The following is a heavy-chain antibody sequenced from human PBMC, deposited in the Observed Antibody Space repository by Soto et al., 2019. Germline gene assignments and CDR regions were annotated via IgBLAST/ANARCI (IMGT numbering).Heavy chain of an antibody. Sequence: SETLSLTCTVSGGSMSSSIYYWGWIRHPPGKGLEWIANMYFSGFYSGSTSYNPSLKSRVTISVDTSKNQFSLQVSSVTAADTAVYYCARGFDILTFGFCLDYWGQGTLVTVSS. CDR3: ARGFDILTFGFCLDY. CDR2: MYFSGFYSGST. D-gene: IGHD3-9*01. CDR1: GGSMSSSIYY. V-gene: IGHV4-39*01. J-gene: IGHJ4*02.